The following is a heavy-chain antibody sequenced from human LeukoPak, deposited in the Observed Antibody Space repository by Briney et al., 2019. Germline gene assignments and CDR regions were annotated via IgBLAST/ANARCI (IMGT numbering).Heavy chain of an antibody. J-gene: IGHJ5*02. D-gene: IGHD3-22*01. V-gene: IGHV1-2*02. CDR3: ARDRITMIVNWFDP. Sequence: ASVMVSCKASGYTFTGYYIHWVRQAPGQGLEWMGWINPNSGGTNSAQKFQGRVTMTRDTSISTAYMELSRLRSDDTAVYYCARDRITMIVNWFDPWGQGTLVTVSS. CDR1: GYTFTGYY. CDR2: INPNSGGT.